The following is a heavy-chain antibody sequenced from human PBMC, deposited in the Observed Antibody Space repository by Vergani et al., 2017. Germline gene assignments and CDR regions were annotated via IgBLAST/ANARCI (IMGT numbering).Heavy chain of an antibody. D-gene: IGHD3-22*01. CDR2: ISSSSTI. CDR1: GFTFSSYS. CDR3: ASLQVVVIDNWFDP. J-gene: IGHJ5*02. V-gene: IGHV3-48*01. Sequence: EVQLVESGGGLVQPGGSLRLSCAASGFTFSSYSMNWVRQAPGKGLEWVSYISSSSTIYYADSVKGRFTISRDNAKNSLYLQMNSLRAEDTAVYYCASLQVVVIDNWFDPWGQGTLVTVSS.